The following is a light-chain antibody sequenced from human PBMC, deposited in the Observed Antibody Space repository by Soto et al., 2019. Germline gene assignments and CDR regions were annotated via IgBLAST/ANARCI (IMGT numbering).Light chain of an antibody. J-gene: IGKJ1*01. CDR2: KAS. Sequence: DIQMTQSPSTLSASVGDRDTITCRASQSISSWLAWYQQKPGKAPKLLIYKASSLESGVPSRFSGSGSGTEFTLTISSLQPDDIATDYCQQYNSYSQTFGQGTK. V-gene: IGKV1-5*03. CDR1: QSISSW. CDR3: QQYNSYSQT.